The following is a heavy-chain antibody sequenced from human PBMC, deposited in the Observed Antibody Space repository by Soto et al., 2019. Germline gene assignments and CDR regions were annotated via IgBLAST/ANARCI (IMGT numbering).Heavy chain of an antibody. D-gene: IGHD1-20*01. Sequence: EGQLLESGGNLVQPGGSLRLSCAATGFNVGAFAVNWVRQAPGKGLEWVSGISVSDAFIYYADSVRGRFSISRDASENILYLQMNSLRVDDTALYYCTRETVAGITGLDYWGPGTLVTVSS. CDR1: GFNVGAFA. CDR2: ISVSDAFI. V-gene: IGHV3-23*01. J-gene: IGHJ4*02. CDR3: TRETVAGITGLDY.